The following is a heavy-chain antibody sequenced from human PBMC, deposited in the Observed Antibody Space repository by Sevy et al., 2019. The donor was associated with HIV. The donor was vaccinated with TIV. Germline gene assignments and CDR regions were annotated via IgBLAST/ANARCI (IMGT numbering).Heavy chain of an antibody. CDR2: IYIGGST. V-gene: IGHV3-53*01. Sequence: GGSLRLSCAASGFAVSSNFMSWVRQAPGKGLEWVSVIYIGGSTYYADSVKGRFTISRDNSKNTQYLQMNSLRAEDTAVYYCARGKHISDYYGSFDYWGQGTLVTVSS. J-gene: IGHJ4*02. CDR1: GFAVSSNF. CDR3: ARGKHISDYYGSFDY. D-gene: IGHD3-3*01.